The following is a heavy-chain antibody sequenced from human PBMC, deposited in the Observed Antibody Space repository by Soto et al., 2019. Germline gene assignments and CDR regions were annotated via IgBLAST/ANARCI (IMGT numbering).Heavy chain of an antibody. CDR2: IYNSGST. Sequence: SETLSLTCTVSGGSIRSGGYYWTWIRQHPGKGLEWIGNIYNSGSTYYNPSLKSRVTISVDTSKNQFSLKLSSVTTADTAVYYCARDPNWGLRWFAPWGQGTLVTVS. CDR1: GGSIRSGGYY. D-gene: IGHD7-27*01. J-gene: IGHJ5*02. CDR3: ARDPNWGLRWFAP. V-gene: IGHV4-31*03.